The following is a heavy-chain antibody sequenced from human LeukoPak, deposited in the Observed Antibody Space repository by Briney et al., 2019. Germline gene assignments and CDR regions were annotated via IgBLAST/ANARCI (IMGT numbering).Heavy chain of an antibody. Sequence: SETLSLTCAVYVGSFSGYYWSWIRQPPGKGLECIGEINHSGSTNYNPSLKRRVTTSVDTSKNQFSLRLSSVTAAGTAVYYCPVRNYDLWSGYYTSFDYWGKGTLVTVS. V-gene: IGHV4-34*01. CDR1: VGSFSGYY. CDR2: INHSGST. D-gene: IGHD3-3*01. CDR3: PVRNYDLWSGYYTSFDY. J-gene: IGHJ4*02.